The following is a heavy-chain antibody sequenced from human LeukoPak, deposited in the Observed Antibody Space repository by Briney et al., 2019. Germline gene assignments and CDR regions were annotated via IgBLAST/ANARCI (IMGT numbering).Heavy chain of an antibody. CDR3: ARRGYKTRSRLGFDP. CDR1: GGSISSGSYY. CDR2: IYTSGSI. Sequence: SQTLSLTCTVSGGSISSGSYYWRWLRPPAGKGVEWSGRIYTSGSINYTPSLKSRVTISVDTSKNKYSLKLSSVTAADTAVYYCARRGYKTRSRLGFDPWGQGTLVTVSS. D-gene: IGHD5-18*01. J-gene: IGHJ5*02. V-gene: IGHV4-61*02.